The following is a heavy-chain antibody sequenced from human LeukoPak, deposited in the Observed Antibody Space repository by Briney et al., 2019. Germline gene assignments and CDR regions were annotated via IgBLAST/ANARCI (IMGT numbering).Heavy chain of an antibody. Sequence: SETLSLTCTVSGGSINSGGYYWSWIRQHPGQGLEWIGYISYSGSTYYNPSLKSRVTISVDTSKNQFSLKLSSVTAADTAVYYCARESRGEYSYGLYDYWAREPWSPSPQ. J-gene: IGHJ4*02. CDR2: ISYSGST. CDR3: ARESRGEYSYGLYDY. D-gene: IGHD5-18*01. CDR1: GGSINSGGYY. V-gene: IGHV4-31*03.